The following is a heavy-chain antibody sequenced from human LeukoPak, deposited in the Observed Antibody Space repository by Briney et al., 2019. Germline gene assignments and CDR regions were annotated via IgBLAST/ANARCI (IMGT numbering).Heavy chain of an antibody. D-gene: IGHD6-19*01. V-gene: IGHV4-59*12. CDR1: GGSISSYY. Sequence: SETLSLTCTVSGGSISSYYWSWIRQPPGKGLEWIGYIYYSGSTNYNPSLKSRVTMSVDTSKNQFSLRLSSVTAADTAVYYCARDPSGWYADTIDIWGQGTMVTVSS. CDR2: IYYSGST. CDR3: ARDPSGWYADTIDI. J-gene: IGHJ3*02.